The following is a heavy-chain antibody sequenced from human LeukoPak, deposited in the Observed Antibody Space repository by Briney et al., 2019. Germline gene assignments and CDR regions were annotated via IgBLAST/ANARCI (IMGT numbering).Heavy chain of an antibody. Sequence: ASVKVSCKASGYTFTGYYIHWVRQAPGQGLEWMGWINPHSGGTNYAQKFQGGVTMTRDTSITTAYMELSRLGSDDTAVYYCARDPTTVVTPRSGWFDPWGQGTLVTVSS. V-gene: IGHV1-2*02. J-gene: IGHJ5*02. CDR3: ARDPTTVVTPRSGWFDP. D-gene: IGHD4-23*01. CDR2: INPHSGGT. CDR1: GYTFTGYY.